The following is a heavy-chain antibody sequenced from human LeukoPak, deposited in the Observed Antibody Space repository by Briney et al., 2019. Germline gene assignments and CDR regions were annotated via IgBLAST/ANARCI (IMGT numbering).Heavy chain of an antibody. J-gene: IGHJ4*02. CDR3: ARGKRLDY. CDR2: INHSGST. CDR1: GGSFSGYY. Sequence: SETLSLTCAVYGGSFSGYYWSWIRQPPGKGLEWIGEINHSGSTNYNPSLKSRVTISVDTSKNQFSLKLSSVTAADTAVYYCARGKRLDYWGQGTLVTVSS. V-gene: IGHV4-34*01.